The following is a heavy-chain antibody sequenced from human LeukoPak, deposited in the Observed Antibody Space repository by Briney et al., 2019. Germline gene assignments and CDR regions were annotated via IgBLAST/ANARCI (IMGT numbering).Heavy chain of an antibody. V-gene: IGHV1-69*13. CDR2: IIPILGTA. CDR1: GGTFSSYA. CDR3: AIVVPAAIGY. Sequence: GASVKVSCKASGGTFSSYAISWVRQAPGQGLEWMGEIIPILGTANYAQKFQGRVTITADESTSTAYMELSSLRSEDTAVYYCAIVVPAAIGYWGQGTLVTVSS. D-gene: IGHD2-2*01. J-gene: IGHJ4*02.